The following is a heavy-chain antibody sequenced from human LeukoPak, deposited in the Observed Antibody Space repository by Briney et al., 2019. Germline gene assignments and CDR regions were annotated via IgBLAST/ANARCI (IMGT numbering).Heavy chain of an antibody. CDR3: ARGRYDSSGYYYPNWFDP. J-gene: IGHJ5*02. D-gene: IGHD3-22*01. Sequence: PSETLSLTCAVSGASISSNWWNWVRQPPGKGLEWIGEIHHSGSANYNPSLKSRVTISLDTSENHFSLRLSSVTAADTAVYYCARGRYDSSGYYYPNWFDPWGQGTLVTVSS. CDR2: IHHSGSA. V-gene: IGHV4-4*02. CDR1: GASISSNW.